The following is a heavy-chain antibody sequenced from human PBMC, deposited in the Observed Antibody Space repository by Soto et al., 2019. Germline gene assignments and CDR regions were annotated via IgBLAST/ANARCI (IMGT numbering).Heavy chain of an antibody. Sequence: PGESLKISCKGSGYSFTSYWIGWVRQMPGKGLEWMGIIYPGDSDTRYSPSFQGQVTISADKSISTACLQWSSLKASDTAMYYCARHALGGSSWYKNYYYGMDVWGQGTTVTVSS. J-gene: IGHJ6*02. CDR1: GYSFTSYW. D-gene: IGHD6-13*01. V-gene: IGHV5-51*01. CDR2: IYPGDSDT. CDR3: ARHALGGSSWYKNYYYGMDV.